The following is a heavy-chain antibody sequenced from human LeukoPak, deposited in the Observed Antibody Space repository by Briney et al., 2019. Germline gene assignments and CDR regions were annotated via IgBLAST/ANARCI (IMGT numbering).Heavy chain of an antibody. Sequence: SETLSLTCAVYGGSFSGYYWSWIRQPPGKGLEWIGEIDHSGSTTYNPSLKSRVTMSVDTSKNQFSLKLSSVTAADTAVYYCARGGPNWFDPWGQGTLVTVSS. J-gene: IGHJ5*02. V-gene: IGHV4-34*01. CDR2: IDHSGST. CDR1: GGSFSGYY. CDR3: ARGGPNWFDP.